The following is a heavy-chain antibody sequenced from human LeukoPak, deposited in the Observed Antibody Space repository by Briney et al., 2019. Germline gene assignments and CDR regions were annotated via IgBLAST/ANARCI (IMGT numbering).Heavy chain of an antibody. CDR1: GYTLTELS. J-gene: IGHJ4*02. V-gene: IGHV1-24*01. D-gene: IGHD3-22*01. CDR2: FDPEDGET. CDR3: ATRLDYYDTSGYYQFDY. Sequence: AASVKVSCKVSGYTLTELSMHWVRQAHGKGLEWMGGFDPEDGETIYAQKFRGRVTMTEDTSTDTAYMELSSLRSEDTAVYYCATRLDYYDTSGYYQFDYWGQGTLVTVSS.